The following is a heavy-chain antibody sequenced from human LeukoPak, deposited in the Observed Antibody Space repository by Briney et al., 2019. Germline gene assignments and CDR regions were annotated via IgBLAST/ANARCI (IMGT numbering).Heavy chain of an antibody. CDR2: IYTSGST. Sequence: PSETLSLTCTVSGGSISSYYWSWIRQPAGKGLEWIGRIYTSGSTNYNPSLKSRATISIDTSKNQFSLRLISVTAADTAVYYCTRHLYGLGSRYWGQGALVTVSS. J-gene: IGHJ4*02. V-gene: IGHV4-4*07. CDR1: GGSISSYY. D-gene: IGHD3-10*01. CDR3: TRHLYGLGSRY.